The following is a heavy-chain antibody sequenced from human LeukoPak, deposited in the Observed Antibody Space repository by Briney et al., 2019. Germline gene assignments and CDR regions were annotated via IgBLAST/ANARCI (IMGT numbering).Heavy chain of an antibody. CDR2: IYSSGST. Sequence: PSETLSLTCTVSGASVSGSPYYWGWIRQPPGKGLEWIGSIYSSGSTYYNASLQSRVTISIETSKNQISLRMNSVTAADTAIYYCAKSGGYGLIDYWGQETLVTVSS. D-gene: IGHD1-26*01. CDR1: GASVSGSPYY. J-gene: IGHJ4*02. V-gene: IGHV4-39*01. CDR3: AKSGGYGLIDY.